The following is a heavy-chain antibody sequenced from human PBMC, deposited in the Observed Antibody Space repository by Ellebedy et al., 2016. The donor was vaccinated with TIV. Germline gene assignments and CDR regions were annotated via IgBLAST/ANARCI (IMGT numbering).Heavy chain of an antibody. CDR2: IGGSGGST. D-gene: IGHD3-16*01. Sequence: GESLKISXAASGFTFSSYAMSWVRQAPGKGLEWVSTIGGSGGSTYYADSVKGRFTISRDNSKNTLYLQMNSLRAEDTAVYYCVRGVHSWAYLVDYWGQGTLVTVSS. CDR3: VRGVHSWAYLVDY. V-gene: IGHV3-23*01. CDR1: GFTFSSYA. J-gene: IGHJ4*02.